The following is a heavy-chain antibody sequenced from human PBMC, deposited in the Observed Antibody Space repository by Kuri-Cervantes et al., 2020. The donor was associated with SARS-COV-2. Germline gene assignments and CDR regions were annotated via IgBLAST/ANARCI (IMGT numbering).Heavy chain of an antibody. CDR1: GGSISSSSYY. V-gene: IGHV4-39*01. J-gene: IGHJ5*02. CDR2: IYYSGST. D-gene: IGHD2-15*01. Sequence: GSLRLSCTVSGGSISSSSYYWGWIRQPPGKGLEWIGSIYYSGSTYYNPSLKSRVTISVDTSKNQFSLKLSSVTAADTAVYYCARHAADIVVVVAVDAFDPWGQGTLVTVSS. CDR3: ARHAADIVVVVAVDAFDP.